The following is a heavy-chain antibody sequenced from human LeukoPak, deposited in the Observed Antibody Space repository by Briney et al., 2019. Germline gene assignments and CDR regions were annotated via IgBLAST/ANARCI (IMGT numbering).Heavy chain of an antibody. J-gene: IGHJ4*02. CDR1: GYTFTGYY. D-gene: IGHD2-15*01. Sequence: SVKVSCKASGYTFTGYYMHWVRQAPGQGLEWMGGIIPIFGTANYAQKFQGRVTITADESTSTAYMELSSLRSEDTAVYYCASGLRVPGHWGQGTLVTVSS. CDR2: IIPIFGTA. CDR3: ASGLRVPGH. V-gene: IGHV1-69*13.